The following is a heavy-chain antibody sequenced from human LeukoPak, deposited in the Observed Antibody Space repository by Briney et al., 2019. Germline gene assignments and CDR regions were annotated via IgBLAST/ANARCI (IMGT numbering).Heavy chain of an antibody. J-gene: IGHJ4*02. D-gene: IGHD6-13*01. Sequence: GGSLRLSCAASGFTFSRYGMSWVRQAPGKGLEWVSYISSSGSTIYYADSVKGRFTISRDNAKNSLYLQMNSLRAEDTAVYYCARASSSWFGARGVTDYWGQGTLVTVSS. CDR1: GFTFSRYG. V-gene: IGHV3-48*04. CDR2: ISSSGSTI. CDR3: ARASSSWFGARGVTDY.